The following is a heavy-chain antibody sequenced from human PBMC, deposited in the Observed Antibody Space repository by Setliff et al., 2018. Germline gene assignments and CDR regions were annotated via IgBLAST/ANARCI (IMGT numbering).Heavy chain of an antibody. J-gene: IGHJ4*02. CDR3: ASQRLARYFDN. D-gene: IGHD2-21*01. CDR1: GASIGSGSHY. V-gene: IGHV4-61*02. CDR2: IYTSGTT. Sequence: SETLSLTCTVSGASIGSGSHYWSWIRQPAGRGLEWIGRIYTSGTTNYSPSLKSRVSISSDTSKNVISLKLNSVTAADTAVYYCASQRLARYFDNWGQGTLVTVSS.